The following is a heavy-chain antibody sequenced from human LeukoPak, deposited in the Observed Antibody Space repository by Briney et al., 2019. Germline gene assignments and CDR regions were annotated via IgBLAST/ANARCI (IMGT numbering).Heavy chain of an antibody. D-gene: IGHD1-14*01. CDR2: IYYGGST. CDR3: ARAGKGVRNWFDP. Sequence: SETLSLTCTVSGGSISSYYWSWIRQPPGKGLEWIGYIYYGGSTNYNPSLKSRVTISVDTSKNQFSLKLSSVTAADTAVYYCARAGKGVRNWFDPWGQGTLVTVSS. V-gene: IGHV4-59*01. CDR1: GGSISSYY. J-gene: IGHJ5*02.